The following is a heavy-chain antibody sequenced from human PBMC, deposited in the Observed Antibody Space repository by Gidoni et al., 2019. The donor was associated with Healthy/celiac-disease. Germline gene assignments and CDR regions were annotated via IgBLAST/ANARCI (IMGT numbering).Heavy chain of an antibody. CDR3: ARDPDYGGNPDAFDI. Sequence: QVQLQESGPGLVKPSETLSLTCTVSGGSISSYYWSWIRQPPGKGLEWIGYIDYSGSTNYNPSLKSRVTISVDTSKNQFSLKLSSVTAADTAVYYCARDPDYGGNPDAFDIWGQGTMVTVSS. CDR2: IDYSGST. V-gene: IGHV4-59*01. D-gene: IGHD4-17*01. CDR1: GGSISSYY. J-gene: IGHJ3*02.